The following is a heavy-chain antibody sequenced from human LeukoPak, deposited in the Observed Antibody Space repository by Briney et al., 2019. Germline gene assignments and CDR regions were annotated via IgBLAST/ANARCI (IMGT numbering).Heavy chain of an antibody. CDR2: IYHSGST. D-gene: IGHD5-12*01. CDR1: GGSISISSYY. J-gene: IGHJ4*02. Sequence: SETLSLTCTVSGGSISISSYYWAWIRHPPGKGLEWIGYIYHSGSTKYNPSLKSRITISVDTSKNQFSLEVSSVTAADTAVYYCARGGYSGLDYSIWGQETLVTVSS. CDR3: ARGGYSGLDYSI. V-gene: IGHV4-61*05.